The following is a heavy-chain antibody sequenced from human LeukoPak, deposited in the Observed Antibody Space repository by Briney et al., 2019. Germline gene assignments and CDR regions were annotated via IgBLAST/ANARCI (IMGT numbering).Heavy chain of an antibody. J-gene: IGHJ5*02. Sequence: PGGSLRLSCAASGFTVSSNYMSWVRQAPGKGLEWVSVIYSGGSTYYADSVKGRFTISRHNSKNTMYLQMNSLRDEDTAVYYCARDAGYYDFWSGGLDPWGQGTLVTVSS. CDR3: ARDAGYYDFWSGGLDP. D-gene: IGHD3-3*01. CDR2: IYSGGST. CDR1: GFTVSSNY. V-gene: IGHV3-53*04.